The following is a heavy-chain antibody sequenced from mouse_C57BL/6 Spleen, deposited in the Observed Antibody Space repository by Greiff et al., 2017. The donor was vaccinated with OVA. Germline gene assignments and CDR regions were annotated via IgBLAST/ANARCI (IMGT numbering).Heavy chain of an antibody. J-gene: IGHJ2*01. V-gene: IGHV5-9-1*02. CDR3: TRELGGPFDY. CDR2: ISSGGDYI. D-gene: IGHD4-1*01. Sequence: EVKLVESGEGLVKPGGSLKLSCAASGFTFSSYAMSWVRQTPEKRLEWVAYISSGGDYIYYAATVKGRFTISRDNARNTLYLQMSSRKAEDTAMYYCTRELGGPFDYWGQGTTLTVSS. CDR1: GFTFSSYA.